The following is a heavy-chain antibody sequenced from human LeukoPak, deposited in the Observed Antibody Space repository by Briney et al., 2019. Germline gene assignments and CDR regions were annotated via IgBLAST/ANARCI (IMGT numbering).Heavy chain of an antibody. D-gene: IGHD3-22*01. J-gene: IGHJ4*02. CDR3: ATVRIAGYYYDTKSFDC. CDR1: GYTLTEVS. CDR2: FDPEDGET. V-gene: IGHV1-24*01. Sequence: ASVKVSCKVSGYTLTEVSMHWVRQAPGKGLEWMGGFDPEDGETIYAQKFQGRVTMTEDTSTDTAYMELSSLRSEDTAVYYCATVRIAGYYYDTKSFDCWGQGTLVTVSS.